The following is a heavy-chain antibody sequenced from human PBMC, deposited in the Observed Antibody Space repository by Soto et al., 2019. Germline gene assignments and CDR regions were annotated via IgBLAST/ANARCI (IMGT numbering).Heavy chain of an antibody. D-gene: IGHD6-19*01. J-gene: IGHJ4*02. V-gene: IGHV4-61*01. CDR1: GGSVSSGRFY. Sequence: PSETLSLTCTVSGGSVSSGRFYWSWIRQPPGKGLEWIGYIYYSGSTKYNSSLRSRVTISVDTSKNQFSLKLTSVTAAGTAVYYCARSGSGSGWLGGQGTLVTVSS. CDR3: ARSGSGSGWL. CDR2: IYYSGST.